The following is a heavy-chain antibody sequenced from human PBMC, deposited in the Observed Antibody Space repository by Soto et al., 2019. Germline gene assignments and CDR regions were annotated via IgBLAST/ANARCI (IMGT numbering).Heavy chain of an antibody. J-gene: IGHJ4*02. CDR1: GYTFTSYA. CDR2: INAGNGNT. Sequence: GASVKVSCKASGYTFTSYAMHWVRQAPGQRLEWMGWINAGNGNTKYSQKFQGRVTITRDTSASTAYMELSSLRSEDTAVYYCASLLAAAGNGHCYFDYWGQGTLVTVSS. D-gene: IGHD6-13*01. V-gene: IGHV1-3*01. CDR3: ASLLAAAGNGHCYFDY.